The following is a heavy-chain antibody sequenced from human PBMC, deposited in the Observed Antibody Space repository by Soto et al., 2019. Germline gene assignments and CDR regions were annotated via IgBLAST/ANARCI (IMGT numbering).Heavy chain of an antibody. V-gene: IGHV3-23*01. J-gene: IGHJ6*04. Sequence: EVLLLESGGGLVQPGGSLRLSCEASGFSFSSFAMNWVRQAPGKGLEWVSAIGDSGASTYYADSVKGRFTISRDNSRNTLFLQPNSRRAEDTAVYDCAKGVELDVCGNGTAVTVSS. D-gene: IGHD1-26*01. CDR3: AKGVELDV. CDR1: GFSFSSFA. CDR2: IGDSGAST.